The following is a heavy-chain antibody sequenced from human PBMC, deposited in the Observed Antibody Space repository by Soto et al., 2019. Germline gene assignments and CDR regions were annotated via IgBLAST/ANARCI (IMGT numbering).Heavy chain of an antibody. CDR2: IIPIFGTA. V-gene: IGHV1-69*13. CDR1: GGTFSSYA. J-gene: IGHJ5*02. D-gene: IGHD6-13*01. CDR3: ARGVKEQLVADWFDP. Sequence: SVKVSCKASGGTFSSYAISWVRQAPGQGLEWMGGIIPIFGTANYAQKFQGRVTITADESTSTAYMELSSLRSEDTAVYYCARGVKEQLVADWFDPWGQGTLVTVYS.